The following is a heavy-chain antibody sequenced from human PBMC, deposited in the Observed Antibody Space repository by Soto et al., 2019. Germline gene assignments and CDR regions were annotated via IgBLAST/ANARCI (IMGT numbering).Heavy chain of an antibody. D-gene: IGHD6-13*01. J-gene: IGHJ4*02. CDR1: GFTFSSYG. V-gene: IGHV3-33*01. CDR2: IWYDGSNK. CDR3: ARDNSWYLDGMNY. Sequence: QVQLVESGGGVVQPGRSLRLSCAASGFTFSSYGMHWVRQAPGTGLEWVAVIWYDGSNKYYADSVKGRFTISRDNSKNTLYLQMNSLRAEDTAVYYWARDNSWYLDGMNYWGQGTLVTVSS.